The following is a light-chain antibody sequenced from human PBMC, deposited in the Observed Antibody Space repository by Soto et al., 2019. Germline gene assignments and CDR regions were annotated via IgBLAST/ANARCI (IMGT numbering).Light chain of an antibody. Sequence: ELVLTQSPGTLSLSPGDRATLSCRASQNLGTLYLAWFQQKSGQAPRLLIYSASRRATGIPDRFTGSGSGTDFTLTINRVEPEDFAVYFCQQYAGSPRTFGQGTKVDIK. CDR2: SAS. CDR3: QQYAGSPRT. CDR1: QNLGTLY. J-gene: IGKJ1*01. V-gene: IGKV3-20*01.